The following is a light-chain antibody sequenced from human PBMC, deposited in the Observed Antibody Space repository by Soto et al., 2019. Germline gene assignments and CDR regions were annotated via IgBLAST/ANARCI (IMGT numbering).Light chain of an antibody. V-gene: IGKV3-11*01. Sequence: EIVLTQSPATLSLSPGERATLSCRASQSVSTSLVWYQHKPGQAPRLLIYDASNRATGVPARFSGSGSGTDFTLTISSLEPEDLAVYYCQQRNNWPLTFGGGTKVEIK. CDR3: QQRNNWPLT. CDR1: QSVSTS. CDR2: DAS. J-gene: IGKJ4*01.